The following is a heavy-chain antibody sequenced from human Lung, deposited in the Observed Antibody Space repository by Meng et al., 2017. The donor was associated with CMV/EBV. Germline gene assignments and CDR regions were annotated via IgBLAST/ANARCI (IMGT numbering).Heavy chain of an antibody. CDR1: GFIVSSTY. CDR2: IYSGGTT. CDR3: ARSILSNGFDAFDI. D-gene: IGHD2/OR15-2a*01. V-gene: IGHV3-53*01. J-gene: IGHJ3*02. Sequence: GGSXRLXCEASGFIVSSTYMSWVRQAPGKGLEWVSVIYSGGTTYKANSVKGRFTISRDNSKNTLFLQMNRLRAEDTAVYYCARSILSNGFDAFDIWDQGKXVTVSS.